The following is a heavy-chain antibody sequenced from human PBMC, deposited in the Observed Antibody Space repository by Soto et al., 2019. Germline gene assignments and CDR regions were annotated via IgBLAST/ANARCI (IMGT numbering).Heavy chain of an antibody. V-gene: IGHV6-1*01. Sequence: SQTLSLTCAISGDSVSSNSAAWNWIRQSPSRGLEWLGRTYYRSKLYNDYAVSVKSRITINPDTSKNQFSLQLNSVTPEDTAVYYCTRNMTYYDFWSGYWALIDAFDIWGQGTMVTVSS. CDR3: TRNMTYYDFWSGYWALIDAFDI. CDR1: GDSVSSNSAA. D-gene: IGHD3-3*01. J-gene: IGHJ3*02. CDR2: TYYRSKLYN.